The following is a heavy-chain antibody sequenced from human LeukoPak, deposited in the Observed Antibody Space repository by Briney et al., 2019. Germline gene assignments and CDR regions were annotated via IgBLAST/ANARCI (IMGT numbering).Heavy chain of an antibody. Sequence: GRSLRLSCAASRFTFSNYVMHWVRQAPGKGLEYFSAISRNGDTTYYADSVKGRFTISRDNSKNTLYLQMSSLRPEDTAVYYCVKALTDDAFDIWGQGTMVTVSS. J-gene: IGHJ3*02. CDR3: VKALTDDAFDI. CDR1: RFTFSNYV. CDR2: ISRNGDTT. V-gene: IGHV3-64D*06.